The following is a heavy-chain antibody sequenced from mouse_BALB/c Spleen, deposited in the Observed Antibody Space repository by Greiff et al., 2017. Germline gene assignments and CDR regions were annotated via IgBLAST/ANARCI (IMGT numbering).Heavy chain of an antibody. J-gene: IGHJ2*01. CDR2: INPYNGDT. D-gene: IGHD1-2*01. CDR3: ARGGLRLRDYFDY. V-gene: IGHV1-20*02. Sequence: EVQRVESGPELVKPGASVKISCKASGYSFTGYFMNWVMQSHGKSLEWIGRINPYNGDTFYNQKFNGKATLTVDKSSSTAHMELRSMASEDSAVYYCARGGLRLRDYFDYWGQGTTLTVSS. CDR1: GYSFTGYF.